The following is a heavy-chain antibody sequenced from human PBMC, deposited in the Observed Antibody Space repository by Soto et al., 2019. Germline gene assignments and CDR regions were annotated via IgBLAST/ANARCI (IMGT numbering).Heavy chain of an antibody. D-gene: IGHD3-10*01. J-gene: IGHJ5*02. CDR1: GYTFTSYG. V-gene: IGHV1-18*04. Sequence: ASVKVSCKASGYTFTSYGISWVRQAPGQGLEWMGWISAYNGNTNYAQKLQGRVTMTTDTSTSTAYMELRSLRSDDTAVYYCARDGVLWFGELLPGWFDPWGQGTLVTVSS. CDR2: ISAYNGNT. CDR3: ARDGVLWFGELLPGWFDP.